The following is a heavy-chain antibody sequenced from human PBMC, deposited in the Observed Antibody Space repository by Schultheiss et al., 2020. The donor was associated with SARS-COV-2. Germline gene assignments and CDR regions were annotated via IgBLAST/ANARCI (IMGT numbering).Heavy chain of an antibody. CDR1: GFTFSSYG. Sequence: GGSLRLSCAASGFTFSSYGMHWVRQAPGKGLEWVAVIWYDGSNKYYADSVKGRFTISRDNAKNSLFLQMNSLRADDTAVYYCASHIGGPCFHYWGQGTLVTVSS. J-gene: IGHJ4*02. D-gene: IGHD4-23*01. CDR3: ASHIGGPCFHY. V-gene: IGHV3-33*03. CDR2: IWYDGSNK.